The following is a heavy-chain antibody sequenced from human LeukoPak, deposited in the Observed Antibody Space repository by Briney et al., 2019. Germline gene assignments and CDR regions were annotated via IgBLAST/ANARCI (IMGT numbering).Heavy chain of an antibody. Sequence: PGGSLRLSCAASGFNFNNFAMSWVRQAPGKGPEWLSAMTGPADTTYYAESVKGRFTISRDYSKSMVFLQMNNLRVEDTAIYYCAKGAEIDHWGQGTLVTVSS. CDR1: GFNFNNFA. J-gene: IGHJ4*02. CDR3: AKGAEIDH. V-gene: IGHV3-23*01. CDR2: MTGPADTT.